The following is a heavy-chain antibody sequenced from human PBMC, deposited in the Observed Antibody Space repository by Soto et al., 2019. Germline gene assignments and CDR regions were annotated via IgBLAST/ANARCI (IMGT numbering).Heavy chain of an antibody. CDR2: ISAYNGNT. V-gene: IGHV1-18*01. J-gene: IGHJ6*02. Sequence: GALVKVSCKASGYTFTSYGISWVRQAPGQGLEWMGWISAYNGNTNYAQELQGRVTMTTDTSTSTAYMELRSLRSDDTAVYYCARALKVGYSSSWYVYYYGMDVWGQGTTVTVSS. D-gene: IGHD6-13*01. CDR3: ARALKVGYSSSWYVYYYGMDV. CDR1: GYTFTSYG.